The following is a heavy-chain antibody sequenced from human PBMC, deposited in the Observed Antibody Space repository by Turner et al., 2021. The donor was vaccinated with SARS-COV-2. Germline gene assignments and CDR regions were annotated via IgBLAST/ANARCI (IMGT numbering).Heavy chain of an antibody. V-gene: IGHV4-39*02. J-gene: IGHJ5*02. CDR2: IYRFGTT. CDR1: GCSGGHIKNTPYF. Sequence: QVLLQASGPGMVKTSETLTLTCSVSGCSGGHIKNTPYFWGWIRQTSGKGLEWIGVIYRFGTTYSILSLEIRVSISVDSSKNPFSLTLNSVTATASVLYYCARRGGWEPKYWLDPWSQGILVTVSS. CDR3: ARRGGWEPKYWLDP. D-gene: IGHD1-26*01.